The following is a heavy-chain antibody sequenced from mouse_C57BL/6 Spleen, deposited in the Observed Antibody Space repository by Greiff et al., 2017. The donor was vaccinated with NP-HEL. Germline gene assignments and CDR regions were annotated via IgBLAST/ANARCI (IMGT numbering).Heavy chain of an antibody. V-gene: IGHV1-69*01. Sequence: QVQLQQPGAELVMPGASVKLSCKASGYTFTSYWMHWVKQRPGQGLEWIGEIDPSDSYTNYNQKFKGKSTLTVDKSSSTAYMQLSSLTSEDSAVYYRARSDGNYRYFDVWGTGTTVTVSS. CDR2: IDPSDSYT. CDR1: GYTFTSYW. J-gene: IGHJ1*03. CDR3: ARSDGNYRYFDV. D-gene: IGHD2-1*01.